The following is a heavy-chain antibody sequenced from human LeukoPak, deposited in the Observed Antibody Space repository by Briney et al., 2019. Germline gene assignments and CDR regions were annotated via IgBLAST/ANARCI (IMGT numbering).Heavy chain of an antibody. CDR1: GFTVSSNY. D-gene: IGHD6-13*01. CDR2: IYSGGST. V-gene: IGHV3-53*01. CDR3: AKDASSSWRWGAFDI. J-gene: IGHJ3*02. Sequence: PGGSLRLSCAASGFTVSSNYMSWVRQAPGKGLEWVSIIYSGGSTFYADSVKGRFTISRDNSKNTLYLQMNSLRAEDTAVYYCAKDASSSWRWGAFDIWGQGTMVTVSS.